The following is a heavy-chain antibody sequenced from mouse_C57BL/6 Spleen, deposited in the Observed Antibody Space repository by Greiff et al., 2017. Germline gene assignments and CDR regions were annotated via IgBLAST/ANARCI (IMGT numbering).Heavy chain of an antibody. J-gene: IGHJ2*01. CDR2: IDTANGNT. Sequence: EVKLVESVAELVRPGASVKLSCTASGFNIQNTYMHWVKQRPEQGLEWIGRIDTANGNTKYAPKFQGKATIPADTSSNTAYLQLSSLTSEDTAIYYCARWDSITTVLDYWGQGTTLTVSS. CDR1: GFNIQNTY. V-gene: IGHV14-3*01. D-gene: IGHD1-1*01. CDR3: ARWDSITTVLDY.